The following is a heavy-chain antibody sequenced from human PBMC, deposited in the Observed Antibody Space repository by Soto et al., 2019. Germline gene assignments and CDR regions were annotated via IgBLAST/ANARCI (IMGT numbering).Heavy chain of an antibody. CDR2: IIRIFGPA. CDR1: GGTFSSYA. Sequence: QVQLVQSGAEVKKPGSSVNVSCKASGGTFSSYAISWVRQAPGQGLEWMGGIIRIFGPANYAQKFQGRVTITADESTSTAYMELSSLRSEDTAVYYCARNGYCVSTSCYSDYYSGMDVWGQGTTVPVSS. J-gene: IGHJ6*02. CDR3: ARNGYCVSTSCYSDYYSGMDV. D-gene: IGHD2-2*02. V-gene: IGHV1-69*12.